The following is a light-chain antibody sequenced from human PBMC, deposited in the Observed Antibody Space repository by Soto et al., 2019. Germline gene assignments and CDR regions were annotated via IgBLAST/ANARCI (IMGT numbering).Light chain of an antibody. J-gene: IGKJ5*01. V-gene: IGKV3-20*01. CDR3: QQYSNSPPT. Sequence: EIVLTQSPATLSLSPGERATLSCRASQSVSSSYLAWYQQKPGQAPRLHIYGASSRATGIPDRFSGSGSGTDFSLTISRLEPEDFAVYYCQQYSNSPPTFGQGTRLEIK. CDR1: QSVSSSY. CDR2: GAS.